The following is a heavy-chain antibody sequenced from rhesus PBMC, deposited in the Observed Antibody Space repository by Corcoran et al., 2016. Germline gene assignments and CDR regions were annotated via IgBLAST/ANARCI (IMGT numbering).Heavy chain of an antibody. CDR2: IYSNSEST. V-gene: IGHV4S12*01. CDR3: ARLGTHRFDV. J-gene: IGHJ5-1*01. D-gene: IGHD5-24*01. Sequence: QVQLQESGPGILKPSETLSLTGAVCGGPIRSGYYSLSWIRQPPGKGLEWIGGIYSNSESTNYNPSRKSRVTSSKDTPKNQFSLKRSSVTATDTAVYHCARLGTHRFDVWGPGVLVSVSS. CDR1: GGPIRSGYYS.